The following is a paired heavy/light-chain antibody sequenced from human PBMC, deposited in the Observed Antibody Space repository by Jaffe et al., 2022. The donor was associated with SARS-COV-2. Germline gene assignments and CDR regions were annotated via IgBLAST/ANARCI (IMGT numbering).Light chain of an antibody. CDR3: QQYYGSPFT. CDR2: AAS. Sequence: DIQMTQSPSSLSSSVGDRVTITCRASQGISNYLAWFQQKPGEAPKSLIYAASSLQSGVPSRFSGSASGSDFTLTISGLQPEDFATYYCQQYYGSPFTFGPGTKVDFK. J-gene: IGKJ3*01. V-gene: IGKV1-16*01. CDR1: QGISNY.
Heavy chain of an antibody. CDR2: IYHSGST. Sequence: QVQLQESGPGLVQPSGTLSLTCAVSGVSISNGDWWSWVRQTPEKGLEWIGEIYHSGSTNFNPSLKSRVTISIDDSKNQFSLKLTSVTAADTAVYYCARRGYHYVRFLWGQGTLVSVSS. V-gene: IGHV4-4*02. CDR3: ARRGYHYVRFL. J-gene: IGHJ4*02. D-gene: IGHD5-18*01. CDR1: GVSISNGDW.